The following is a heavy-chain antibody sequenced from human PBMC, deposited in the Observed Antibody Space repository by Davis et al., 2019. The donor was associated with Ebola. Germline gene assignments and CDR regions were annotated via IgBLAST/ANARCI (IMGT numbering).Heavy chain of an antibody. Sequence: AASVQVSCKASGGTFSSYAISWVRQAPGQGLEWMGRIIPILGIANYAQKFQGRVTITADKSTSTAYMELRSLRSDDTAVYYCARGYCSGGSCYSGDYWGQGTLVTVSS. CDR1: GGTFSSYA. V-gene: IGHV1-69*04. J-gene: IGHJ4*02. CDR2: IIPILGIA. CDR3: ARGYCSGGSCYSGDY. D-gene: IGHD2-15*01.